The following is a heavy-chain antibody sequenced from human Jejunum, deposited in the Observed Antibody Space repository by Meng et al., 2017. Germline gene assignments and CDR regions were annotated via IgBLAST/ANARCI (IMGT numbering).Heavy chain of an antibody. CDR2: ISLGGTYT. Sequence: GESLKIPCAASGFTLSSYAMSWVRQAPGKGLEWVSTISLGGTYTHYADSVKGRFSISRDNSKNTLYLQMNSLRVEDTALFYCAILVRATQSDHGDYGGYWGQGLLVTVSS. D-gene: IGHD4-17*01. CDR3: AILVRATQSDHGDYGGY. V-gene: IGHV3-23*01. CDR1: GFTLSSYA. J-gene: IGHJ4*02.